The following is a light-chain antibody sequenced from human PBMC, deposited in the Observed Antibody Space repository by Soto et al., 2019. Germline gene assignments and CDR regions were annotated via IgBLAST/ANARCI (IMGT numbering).Light chain of an antibody. CDR3: QQYGSSPWT. V-gene: IGKV3-20*01. Sequence: EIVLTHSPGTLSLSPVERATLSCRASQSVSSSSLAWYQQIPGQAPRLLIYGASSRATGIPDRFSGSGSGTDFTLTISRLEPADFAVYYCQQYGSSPWTFGQGTKVDIK. CDR1: QSVSSSS. J-gene: IGKJ1*01. CDR2: GAS.